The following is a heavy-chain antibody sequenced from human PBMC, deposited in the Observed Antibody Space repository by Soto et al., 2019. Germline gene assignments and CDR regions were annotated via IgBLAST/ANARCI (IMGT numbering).Heavy chain of an antibody. Sequence: GASVKVSCKASGYTFTSYAMHWVRQAPGQRLEWMGWINAGNGNTKYSQKFQGRVTITRDTSASTAYMELSSLRSEDTAVYYCARAAPRIAARPFYYYGMDAWGQGTTVTVSS. J-gene: IGHJ6*02. CDR3: ARAAPRIAARPFYYYGMDA. V-gene: IGHV1-3*01. CDR2: INAGNGNT. CDR1: GYTFTSYA. D-gene: IGHD6-6*01.